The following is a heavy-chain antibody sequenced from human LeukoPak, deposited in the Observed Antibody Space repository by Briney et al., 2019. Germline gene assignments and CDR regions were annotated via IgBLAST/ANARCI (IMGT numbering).Heavy chain of an antibody. Sequence: SETLSLTCTVSGGSISSGGYYWSWIRQHPGKGLEWIGYIYYSGSTYYNPSLKSRVTISVDTSKNQFSLKLSSVIAADTAVYYCARSDSSSSEYSYGWCYFDYWGQGTLVTVSS. CDR2: IYYSGST. CDR3: ARSDSSSSEYSYGWCYFDY. J-gene: IGHJ4*02. V-gene: IGHV4-31*03. CDR1: GGSISSGGYY. D-gene: IGHD6-6*01.